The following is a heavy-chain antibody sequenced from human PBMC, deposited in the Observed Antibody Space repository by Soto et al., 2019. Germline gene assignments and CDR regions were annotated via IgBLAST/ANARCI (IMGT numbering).Heavy chain of an antibody. V-gene: IGHV1-2*02. D-gene: IGHD1-26*01. J-gene: IGHJ4*02. CDR1: GYNFTDYY. Sequence: VKASCKGSGYNFTDYYIHWVRQAPGQGLEWMGWINPKTGGTNYVQKFQGRVTMTRDTSITTAYMELSRLRSDDTAVYYCARDVVGSDYFDSWGQGTLVTV. CDR2: INPKTGGT. CDR3: ARDVVGSDYFDS.